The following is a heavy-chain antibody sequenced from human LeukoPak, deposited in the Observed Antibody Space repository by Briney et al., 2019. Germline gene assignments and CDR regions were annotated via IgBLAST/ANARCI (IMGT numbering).Heavy chain of an antibody. D-gene: IGHD3-16*01. V-gene: IGHV3-66*01. CDR2: IYSGGST. Sequence: PGGSLRLSCAASGFTVSSNYMSWVRQAPGKGLEWVSVIYSGGSTYYADSVKGRFTISRDNSKNTLYLQMNSLRAEDMAVYYCARDGGLTKREYYYYYYMDVWGKGTTVTVSS. CDR1: GFTVSSNY. J-gene: IGHJ6*03. CDR3: ARDGGLTKREYYYYYYMDV.